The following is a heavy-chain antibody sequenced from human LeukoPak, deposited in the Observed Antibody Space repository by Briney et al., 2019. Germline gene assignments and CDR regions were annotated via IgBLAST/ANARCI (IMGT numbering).Heavy chain of an antibody. Sequence: SETLSLTCTVSGGSISSYYWGWIRQPPGKGLEWIGSMYYSGSTYYNPSLKSRVTISINASKNQFSLKLTSVTAADTAVYYCARAGGSGLIDYWGQGTLVTVSS. CDR1: GGSISSYY. CDR3: ARAGGSGLIDY. CDR2: MYYSGST. V-gene: IGHV4-39*07. J-gene: IGHJ4*02. D-gene: IGHD6-19*01.